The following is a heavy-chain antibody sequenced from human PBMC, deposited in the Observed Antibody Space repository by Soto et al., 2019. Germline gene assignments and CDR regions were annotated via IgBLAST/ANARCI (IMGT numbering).Heavy chain of an antibody. V-gene: IGHV1-69*06. D-gene: IGHD6-6*01. CDR3: AGDPGLDSSSAGPPDYYYGMDV. CDR2: IIPIFGTA. CDR1: GGTFSSYA. Sequence: QVQLVQSGAEVKKPGSSVKVSCKASGGTFSSYAISWVRQAPGQGLERMGGIIPIFGTANYAQKFQGRVTITADKSTSTAYMELRSLRSEDTAVYYCAGDPGLDSSSAGPPDYYYGMDVWGQGTTVTVSS. J-gene: IGHJ6*02.